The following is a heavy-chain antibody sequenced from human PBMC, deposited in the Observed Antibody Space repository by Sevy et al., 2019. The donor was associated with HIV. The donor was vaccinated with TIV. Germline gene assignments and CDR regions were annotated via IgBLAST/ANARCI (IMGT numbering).Heavy chain of an antibody. J-gene: IGHJ6*02. CDR1: GYSFTSYW. D-gene: IGHD6-19*01. CDR2: IYPGDSDT. V-gene: IGHV5-51*01. CDR3: ARQPRSGWTYYYYGMDV. Sequence: GESLKISCKGSGYSFTSYWIGWVRQMPGKGLEWMGIIYPGDSDTRYSPSFQGQVTISADKFISTAYLQWSSLKASDTAMYYCARQPRSGWTYYYYGMDVWGQGTTVTVSS.